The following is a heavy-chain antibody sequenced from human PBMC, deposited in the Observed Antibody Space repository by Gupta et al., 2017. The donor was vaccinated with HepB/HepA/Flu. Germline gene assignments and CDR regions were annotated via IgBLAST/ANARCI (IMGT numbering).Heavy chain of an antibody. J-gene: IGHJ4*02. V-gene: IGHV3-33*01. CDR2: IWYDGSNK. CDR1: GFTFSSYG. CDR3: ARETRGGSYGVGLDY. D-gene: IGHD1-26*01. Sequence: QVQLVESGGGVVQPGRYLRLSCAASGFTFSSYGMHWVRQAPGKGLEWVAVIWYDGSNKYYADSVKGRFTISRDNSKNTLYLQMNSLRAEDTAVYYCARETRGGSYGVGLDYWGQGTLVTVSS.